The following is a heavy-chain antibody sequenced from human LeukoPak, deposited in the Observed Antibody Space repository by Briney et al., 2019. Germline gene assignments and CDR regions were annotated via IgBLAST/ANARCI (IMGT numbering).Heavy chain of an antibody. CDR3: ARGLAVGYREFDY. Sequence: GGSLRLSCAASGFTFSSYSMNWVRQAPGKGLEWVSSISSSSSYIYYADSVKGRFTISRDNAKNSLYLQMNSLRAEDTAVYYCARGLAVGYREFDYWGQGTLVTVSS. V-gene: IGHV3-21*01. CDR1: GFTFSSYS. J-gene: IGHJ4*02. D-gene: IGHD6-13*01. CDR2: ISSSSSYI.